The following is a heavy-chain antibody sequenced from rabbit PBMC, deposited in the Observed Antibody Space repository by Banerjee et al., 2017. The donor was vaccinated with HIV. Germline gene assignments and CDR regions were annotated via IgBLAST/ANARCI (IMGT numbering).Heavy chain of an antibody. CDR2: IYAGSSGST. D-gene: IGHD3-1*01. CDR3: ARAGSAGLGYNL. CDR1: GFSFSTSYC. Sequence: QSLEESGGDLVKPGASLTLTCTASGFSFSTSYCMSWVRQAPGKGLEWIACIYAGSSGSTYYASWAKGRFTISKTSSTTVTLQMTSLTVADTATYFCARAGSAGLGYNLWGPGTLVTVS. J-gene: IGHJ4*01. V-gene: IGHV1S40*01.